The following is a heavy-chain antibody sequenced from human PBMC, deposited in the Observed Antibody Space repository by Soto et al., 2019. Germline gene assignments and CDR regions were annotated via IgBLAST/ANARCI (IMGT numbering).Heavy chain of an antibody. Sequence: QVQLVQSGAEVKKPGSSVKVSCKASGGTFSSYAISWVRQAPGQGLEWMGGIIPIFGTANYAQKFQGRVTITADDSTSTAYIELIRLRCSDTAVYYCASSNTAMVTNWYFDLWGRATLVTVSS. CDR2: IIPIFGTA. CDR1: GGTFSSYA. J-gene: IGHJ2*01. D-gene: IGHD5-18*01. V-gene: IGHV1-69*12. CDR3: ASSNTAMVTNWYFDL.